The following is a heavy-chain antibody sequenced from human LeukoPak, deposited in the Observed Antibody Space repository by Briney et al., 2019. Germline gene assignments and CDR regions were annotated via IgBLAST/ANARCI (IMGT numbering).Heavy chain of an antibody. V-gene: IGHV1-24*01. CDR1: AYSKNEFY. D-gene: IGHD3-16*01. CDR2: FDPQEGKS. CDR3: VLYHLREFGVITGFDS. J-gene: IGHJ5*01. Sequence: AASVKVSCTVSAYSKNEFYRHWVRQAPGKGLEWTGGFDPQEGKSIYAQKFQGRVSMTDDTFADTVFMELRSLTSEDTAVYYCVLYHLREFGVITGFDSWGQGTLVTVSS.